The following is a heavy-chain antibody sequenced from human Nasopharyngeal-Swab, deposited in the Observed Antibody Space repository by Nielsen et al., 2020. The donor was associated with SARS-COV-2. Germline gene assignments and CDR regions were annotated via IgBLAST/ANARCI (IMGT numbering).Heavy chain of an antibody. Sequence: WICQPPGKGLEWVANIKQDGSEKYYVDSVKGRFTISRDNAKNSLYLQMNSLRAEDTAVYYCARDVDYGGNSRFDYWGQGTLVTVSS. CDR2: IKQDGSEK. J-gene: IGHJ4*02. V-gene: IGHV3-7*03. D-gene: IGHD4-23*01. CDR3: ARDVDYGGNSRFDY.